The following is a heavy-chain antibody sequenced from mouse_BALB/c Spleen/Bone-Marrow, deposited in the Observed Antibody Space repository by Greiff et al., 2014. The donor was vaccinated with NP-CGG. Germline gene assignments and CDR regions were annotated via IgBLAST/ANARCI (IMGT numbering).Heavy chain of an antibody. CDR2: INPDSSTI. J-gene: IGHJ3*01. V-gene: IGHV4-1*02. CDR1: GFDFSGYW. CDR3: ARLGYYGGFAY. D-gene: IGHD2-3*01. Sequence: EVQLVASGGGLVQPGGSLKLSCAASGFDFSGYWMSWVRQAPGKGLEWIGEINPDSSTINYTPSLKDRFIISRDNAKNTLYLQMSKVRSEDTALYYCARLGYYGGFAYWGQGTLVTVSA.